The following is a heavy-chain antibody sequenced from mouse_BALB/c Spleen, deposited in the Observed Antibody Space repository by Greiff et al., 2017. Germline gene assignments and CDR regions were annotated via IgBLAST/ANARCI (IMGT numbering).Heavy chain of an antibody. D-gene: IGHD1-1*01. CDR1: GYSFTGYT. CDR3: ARNYYGSSGPFDV. CDR2: INPYNGGT. Sequence: VHVKQSGPELVKPGASMKISCKASGYSFTGYTMNWVKQSHGKNLEWIGLINPYNGGTSYNQKFKGKATLTVDKSSSTAYMELLSLTSEDSAVYYCARNYYGSSGPFDVWGAGTTVTVSS. J-gene: IGHJ1*01. V-gene: IGHV1-18*01.